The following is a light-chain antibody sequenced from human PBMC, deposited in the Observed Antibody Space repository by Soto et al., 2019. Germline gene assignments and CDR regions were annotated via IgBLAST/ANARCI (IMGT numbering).Light chain of an antibody. V-gene: IGLV2-14*02. Sequence: QSALTQPASVSGSPGQSITISCTGTSSDVGSYNLVSWYQQHPGKAPKLMIYEGSKRPSGVSNRFSGSKSGNTASLAISGLQPEDEADYYCAAWDDSLNALFGTGTKLTVL. J-gene: IGLJ1*01. CDR1: SSDVGSYNL. CDR2: EGS. CDR3: AAWDDSLNAL.